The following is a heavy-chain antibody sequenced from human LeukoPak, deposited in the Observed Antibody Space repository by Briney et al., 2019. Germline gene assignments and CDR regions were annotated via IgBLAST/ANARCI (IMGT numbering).Heavy chain of an antibody. Sequence: GGSLRLSCAAYGFTFSNYGIHWVRQAPGKGLEWVAFIGYDRNSKHYADSVKGRFTISGDNSKNTPYLQMNSLRTEDTAVYYCAKNRRASGDYAGAFDYWGQGTLVTVSS. V-gene: IGHV3-30*02. J-gene: IGHJ4*02. CDR2: IGYDRNSK. CDR1: GFTFSNYG. CDR3: AKNRRASGDYAGAFDY. D-gene: IGHD4-17*01.